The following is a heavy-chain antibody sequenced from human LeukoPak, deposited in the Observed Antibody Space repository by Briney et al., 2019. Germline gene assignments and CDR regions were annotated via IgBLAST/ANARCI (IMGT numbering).Heavy chain of an antibody. CDR3: ARDSITFGGFTFDF. D-gene: IGHD3-16*01. J-gene: IGHJ4*02. Sequence: ASVKVSCKASGYTFTSYHLHWVRQAPGQGLEWMGIINPSGGSPNYAQKFQGRVTMTRDMSTSTVNMELSSLRSEDTAVYYCARDSITFGGFTFDFWGQGTLVTVSS. CDR1: GYTFTSYH. V-gene: IGHV1-46*01. CDR2: INPSGGSP.